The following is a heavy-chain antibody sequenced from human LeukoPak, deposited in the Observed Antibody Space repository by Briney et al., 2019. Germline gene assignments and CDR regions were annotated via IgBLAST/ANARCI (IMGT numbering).Heavy chain of an antibody. Sequence: ASVKVSCKASGYTFTGYYMHWVRQAPGQGLEWMGWINPNSGGTNYAQKLQGRVTMTTDTSISTAYMELSRLRSDDTAVYYCARVVDGYIPYDYWGQGTLVTVSS. CDR2: INPNSGGT. CDR3: ARVVDGYIPYDY. J-gene: IGHJ4*02. CDR1: GYTFTGYY. V-gene: IGHV1-2*02. D-gene: IGHD5-24*01.